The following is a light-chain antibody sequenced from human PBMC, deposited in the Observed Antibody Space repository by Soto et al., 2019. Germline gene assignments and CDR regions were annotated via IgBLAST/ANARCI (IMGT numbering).Light chain of an antibody. CDR2: EVN. V-gene: IGLV2-8*01. Sequence: QSALTQPPSASGSPGQSVTISCTGTSSDVGGYNYVSWYQQHPGKAPQLMIYEVNKRPSGVPDRFSGSKSGNTASLTVSGLQTEDEADYYCSSYAGSYTVVFGGGTQLTVL. J-gene: IGLJ2*01. CDR3: SSYAGSYTVV. CDR1: SSDVGGYNY.